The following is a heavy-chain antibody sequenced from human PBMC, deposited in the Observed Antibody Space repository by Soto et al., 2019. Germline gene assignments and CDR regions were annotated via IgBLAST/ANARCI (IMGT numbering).Heavy chain of an antibody. D-gene: IGHD6-19*01. V-gene: IGHV3-30-3*01. J-gene: IGHJ5*02. Sequence: SLSCAASGFTFSSYAMHWVRQAPGKGLEWVAVISYDGSNKYYADSVKGRFTISRDNSKNTLYLQMNSLRAEDTAVYYCARISGIAVAGWDWFDPWGQGTLVTVSS. CDR2: ISYDGSNK. CDR1: GFTFSSYA. CDR3: ARISGIAVAGWDWFDP.